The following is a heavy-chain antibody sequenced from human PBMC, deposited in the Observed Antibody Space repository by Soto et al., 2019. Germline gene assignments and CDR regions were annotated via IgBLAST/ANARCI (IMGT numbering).Heavy chain of an antibody. CDR1: GGPFNNHA. V-gene: IGHV1-69*01. J-gene: IGHJ3*02. D-gene: IGHD4-17*01. CDR2: VIPTLATA. CDR3: AIDYGEIYAFDI. Sequence: QVQLVQSGAEVKKPGSSVKVSCKTSGGPFNNHAINWVRQAPGQGLEWVGLVIPTLATADYAQKFQGRVTMTADEVTNTAYMELSSLRSDETGVYYCAIDYGEIYAFDIWGQGTLVTVSS.